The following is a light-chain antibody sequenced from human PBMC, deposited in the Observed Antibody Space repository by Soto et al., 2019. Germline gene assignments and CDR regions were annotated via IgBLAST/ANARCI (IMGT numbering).Light chain of an antibody. Sequence: DIQMTQSPSTLSASVGDRVRITCRASQSISSWLAWYQQKPGKAPKLVIFKASTSQSGVPSSFRGSGYGTDFTLTISSLKTEDFETYYCQQANSFPPTFGQGTRLEI. CDR1: QSISSW. J-gene: IGKJ5*01. V-gene: IGKV1-5*03. CDR3: QQANSFPPT. CDR2: KAS.